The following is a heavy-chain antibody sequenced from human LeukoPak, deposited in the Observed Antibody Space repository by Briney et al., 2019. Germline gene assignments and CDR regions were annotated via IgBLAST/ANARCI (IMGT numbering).Heavy chain of an antibody. V-gene: IGHV1-18*01. CDR3: ARTPRDAYSTSYQQLWSYYFDY. CDR1: GYTFTSYG. CDR2: ISAYNSNT. D-gene: IGHD2-2*01. Sequence: ASVKVSCKASGYTFTSYGISWVRQAPGQGLEWMGWISAYNSNTNYAQKLQGRVTMTTDTSTSTAYMELRSLRSDDTAVYYCARTPRDAYSTSYQQLWSYYFDYWGQGTLVTVSS. J-gene: IGHJ4*02.